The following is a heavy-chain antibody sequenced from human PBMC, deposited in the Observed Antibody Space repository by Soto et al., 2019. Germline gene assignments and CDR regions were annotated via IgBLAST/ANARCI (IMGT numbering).Heavy chain of an antibody. CDR3: ARAFSRIAAAYPFDY. J-gene: IGHJ4*02. Sequence: QVQMVQSVAEVKKPGSSVKVSCKASGGTFSSYAISWVRQAPGQGLEWMGGIIPIFGTANYAQKFQGRVTITADESTSTAYMELSSLRSEDTAVYYCARAFSRIAAAYPFDYWGQGTLVTVSS. CDR2: IIPIFGTA. CDR1: GGTFSSYA. V-gene: IGHV1-69*01. D-gene: IGHD6-13*01.